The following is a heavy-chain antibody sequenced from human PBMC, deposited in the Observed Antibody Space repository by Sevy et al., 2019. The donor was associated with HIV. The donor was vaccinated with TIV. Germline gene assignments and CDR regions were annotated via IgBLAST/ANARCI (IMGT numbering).Heavy chain of an antibody. CDR1: GFTFSSYG. D-gene: IGHD3-10*01. Sequence: GGSLRLSCAASGFTFSSYGMHWVRQAPGKGLEWVAVIWYDGSNKYYADSVKGRFTISRDNSKNTLYLQMNSLRAEETAVYYCAKGGHYYGSGNFDYWGQGTLVTVSS. V-gene: IGHV3-33*06. CDR3: AKGGHYYGSGNFDY. J-gene: IGHJ4*02. CDR2: IWYDGSNK.